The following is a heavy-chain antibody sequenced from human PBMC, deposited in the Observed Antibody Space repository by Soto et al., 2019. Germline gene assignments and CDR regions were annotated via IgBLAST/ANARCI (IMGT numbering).Heavy chain of an antibody. D-gene: IGHD1-26*01. J-gene: IGHJ4*02. CDR1: GVTFSSYA. CDR3: AKRGSGSQFDY. V-gene: IGHV3-23*01. CDR2: ISGSGTST. Sequence: EVPLLESGGGLVQPGGSLRLSCAASGVTFSSYAMSWVRQAPGKGLEWVSVISGSGTSTYYADSVKGRFTISRDNSKNTLYLQMNSLRAEDRAVYYCAKRGSGSQFDYWGQGTLVTVSS.